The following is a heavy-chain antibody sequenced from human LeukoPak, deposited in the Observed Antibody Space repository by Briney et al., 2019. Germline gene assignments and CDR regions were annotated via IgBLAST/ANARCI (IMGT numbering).Heavy chain of an antibody. J-gene: IGHJ4*02. V-gene: IGHV3-23*01. D-gene: IGHD2-2*01. CDR1: GFTFNRHA. CDR2: ASATGSIT. Sequence: GGSLRLSCAASGFTFNRHAMSWVRRAPGQGLEWVSAASATGSITYCTDSVKGRFTISRDNAKNSLYLQMNSLRAEDTAVYYCARDGAPDAHCSSTTCAIRWGQGTLVTVSS. CDR3: ARDGAPDAHCSSTTCAIR.